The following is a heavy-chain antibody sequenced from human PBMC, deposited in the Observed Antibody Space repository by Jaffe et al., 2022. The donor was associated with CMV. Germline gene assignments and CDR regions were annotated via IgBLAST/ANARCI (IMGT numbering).Heavy chain of an antibody. CDR1: GFTFSSYG. CDR2: IWYDGSNK. Sequence: QVQLVESGGGVVQPGRSLRLSCAASGFTFSSYGMHWVRQAPGKGLEWVAVIWYDGSNKYYADSVKGRFTISRDNSKNTLYLQMNSLRAEDTAVYYCARDRVRTRRDYYYYGMDVWGQGTTVTVSS. D-gene: IGHD2-2*01. V-gene: IGHV3-33*01. CDR3: ARDRVRTRRDYYYYGMDV. J-gene: IGHJ6*02.